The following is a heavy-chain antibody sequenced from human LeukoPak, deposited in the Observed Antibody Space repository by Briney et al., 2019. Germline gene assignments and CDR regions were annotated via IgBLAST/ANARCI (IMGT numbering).Heavy chain of an antibody. V-gene: IGHV4-34*01. CDR2: INHSGST. CDR3: ARGLGVTGY. CDR1: GGSFSVYY. Sequence: PSETLSLTCAVYGGSFSVYYWSWIRQPPGKGLEWIGEINHSGSTNYNPSLKSRVTISVDTSKNQFSLKLSSVTAADTAVYYCARGLGVTGYWGQGTLVTVSS. D-gene: IGHD3-10*01. J-gene: IGHJ4*02.